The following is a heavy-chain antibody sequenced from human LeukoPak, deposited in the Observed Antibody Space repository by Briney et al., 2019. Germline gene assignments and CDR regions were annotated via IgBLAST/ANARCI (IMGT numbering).Heavy chain of an antibody. Sequence: PGGSLRFSCVASGFTFSSYWMSWVRQVPGKGLEWVANIKQDGSEKYYVDSVKGRFTISRDNAKNSLYLQMNSLRAEDTAVYYCAREMYPFDYWGQGTLVTVSS. V-gene: IGHV3-7*01. CDR3: AREMYPFDY. J-gene: IGHJ4*02. D-gene: IGHD2-8*01. CDR2: IKQDGSEK. CDR1: GFTFSSYW.